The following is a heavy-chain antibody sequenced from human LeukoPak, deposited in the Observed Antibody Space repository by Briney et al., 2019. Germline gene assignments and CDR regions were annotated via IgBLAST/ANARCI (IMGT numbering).Heavy chain of an antibody. CDR3: ARGIAVAVGLADY. V-gene: IGHV3-7*01. D-gene: IGHD6-19*01. CDR1: GFTFSSYW. Sequence: PGGSLRLSCAASGFTFSSYWMSWVRQAPGKGLEWVANIREDGSEKYYMDSVGGRFTISRDNAKNSLYLQMNSLRAEDTAVYYCARGIAVAVGLADYWGQGTLVTVSS. CDR2: IREDGSEK. J-gene: IGHJ4*02.